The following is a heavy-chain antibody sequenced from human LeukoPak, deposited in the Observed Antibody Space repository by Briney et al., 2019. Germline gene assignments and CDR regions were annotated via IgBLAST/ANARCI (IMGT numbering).Heavy chain of an antibody. D-gene: IGHD6-6*01. V-gene: IGHV1-2*02. CDR3: TGHSSSSDGWFDP. Sequence: ASVNVSCKASGITVTDYFIHWVRQAPGQGLEWMGWINPHNGGTNYAQKFQGRVTMTRDTSINTVYMELTRLTSDDTAIYYCTGHSSSSDGWFDPWGQGTLVTVSS. CDR1: GITVTDYF. CDR2: INPHNGGT. J-gene: IGHJ5*02.